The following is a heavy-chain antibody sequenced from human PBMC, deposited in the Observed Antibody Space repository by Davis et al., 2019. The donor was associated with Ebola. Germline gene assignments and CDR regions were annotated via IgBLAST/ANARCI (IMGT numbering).Heavy chain of an antibody. J-gene: IGHJ6*02. CDR1: GGSISSSSYY. D-gene: IGHD2-2*02. CDR2: IYYSGST. CDR3: ARVARYCSSTSCYTLAAYYYGMDV. Sequence: MPSETLSLTCTVSGGSISSSSYYWGWIRQPPGKGLEWIGSIYYSGSTYYNPSLKSRVTISVDTSKNQFSLKLSSVTAADTAVYYCARVARYCSSTSCYTLAAYYYGMDVWGQGTTVTVSS. V-gene: IGHV4-39*01.